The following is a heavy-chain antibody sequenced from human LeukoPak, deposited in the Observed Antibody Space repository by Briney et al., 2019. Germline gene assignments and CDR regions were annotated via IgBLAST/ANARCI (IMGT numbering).Heavy chain of an antibody. V-gene: IGHV5-51*01. CDR1: GYSFTTYW. J-gene: IGHJ6*03. D-gene: IGHD3-10*01. CDR3: ARHRGYGSGSYYYYYYMDV. CDR2: IYPGDSDT. Sequence: GESLKISCKGSGYSFTTYWIVWVRQMPGKGLGWMGIIYPGDSDTRYSPFFQDQVTISADKSISTAYLQWSSLKASDTAMYYCARHRGYGSGSYYYYYYMDVWGKGTTVTVSS.